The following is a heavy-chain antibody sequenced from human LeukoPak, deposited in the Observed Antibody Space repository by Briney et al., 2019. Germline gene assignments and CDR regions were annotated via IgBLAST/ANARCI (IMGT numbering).Heavy chain of an antibody. J-gene: IGHJ4*02. CDR2: IYYSGST. D-gene: IGHD6-13*01. CDR3: ARGRKRPIAAAGRFDY. CDR1: GGSISSYY. Sequence: SETLSLTCTVSGGSISSYYWSWIRQPPGKGLEWIGYIYYSGSTYYNPSLKSRVTISVDTSKNQFSLKLSSVTAADTAVYYCARGRKRPIAAAGRFDYWGQGTLVTVSS. V-gene: IGHV4-59*01.